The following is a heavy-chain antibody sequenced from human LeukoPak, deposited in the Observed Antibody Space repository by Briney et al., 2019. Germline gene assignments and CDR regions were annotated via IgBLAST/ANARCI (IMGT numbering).Heavy chain of an antibody. Sequence: GGSLRLSCAASGFTFSSYAMSWVRQAPGKGLEWVANIKQDGSEKYYVDSVKGRFTISRDNAKNSLYLQMNSLRAEDTAVYYCARIVGATTFDDWGQGTLVTVSS. CDR3: ARIVGATTFDD. V-gene: IGHV3-7*01. J-gene: IGHJ4*02. D-gene: IGHD1-26*01. CDR2: IKQDGSEK. CDR1: GFTFSSYA.